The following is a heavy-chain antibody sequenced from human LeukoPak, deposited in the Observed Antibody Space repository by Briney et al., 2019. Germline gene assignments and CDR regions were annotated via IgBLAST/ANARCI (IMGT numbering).Heavy chain of an antibody. D-gene: IGHD3-9*01. CDR3: ARDLPDVLTGYSDNAFDI. J-gene: IGHJ3*02. V-gene: IGHV3-7*03. Sequence: PGGSLRLSCAASGFTVSSNYMSWVRQAPGKGLEWVANIKQDGSDKNYVDSVKGRFTISRDNAKKLLYLQMNSLRAEDTAVYYCARDLPDVLTGYSDNAFDIWGQGTMVTVSS. CDR2: IKQDGSDK. CDR1: GFTVSSNY.